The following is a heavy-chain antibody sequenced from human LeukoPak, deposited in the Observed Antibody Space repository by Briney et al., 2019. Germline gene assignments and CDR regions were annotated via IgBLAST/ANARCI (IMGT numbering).Heavy chain of an antibody. J-gene: IGHJ6*03. CDR3: ARDLMTNYYYYYYMDV. D-gene: IGHD3-16*01. CDR1: GGSISSYY. V-gene: IGHV4-4*07. CDR2: IYTSGST. Sequence: SETLSLTCTVSGGSISSYYWSWIRQPAGKGLEWIGRIYTSGSTNYNPSLKSRVTMSVDTSKSQFSLKLSSVTAADTAVYYCARDLMTNYYYYYYMDVWGKGTTVTVSS.